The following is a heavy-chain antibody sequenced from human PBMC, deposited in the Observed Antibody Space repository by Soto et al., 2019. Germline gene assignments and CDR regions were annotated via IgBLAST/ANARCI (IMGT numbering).Heavy chain of an antibody. D-gene: IGHD3-16*01. CDR1: GFSLSTSGVG. CDR3: VRRPRRGLGDGFEI. J-gene: IGHJ3*02. CDR2: IYWDDDE. V-gene: IGHV2-5*02. Sequence: SGPTLVNPTQTLTLTCTFSGFSLSTSGVGVGWIRQPPGKALEWLALIYWDDDERYSPSLKSRLSVTKDTSKNQVVLVMTNMDPADTATYFCVRRPRRGLGDGFEIWGQGTMVIVSS.